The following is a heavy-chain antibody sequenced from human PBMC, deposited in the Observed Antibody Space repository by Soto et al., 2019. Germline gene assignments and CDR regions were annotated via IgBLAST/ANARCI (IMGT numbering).Heavy chain of an antibody. J-gene: IGHJ5*02. CDR3: AKDRRHYDSSGPGT. CDR1: GFTFSSYG. D-gene: IGHD3-22*01. Sequence: GGSLRLCCAASGFTFSSYGMHWVRQAPGKGLEWVAVISYDVSNKYYADSVKGRFTISRDNSKNTLYLQMNSLRAEDTAVYYCAKDRRHYDSSGPGTWGPGTCVTLSS. V-gene: IGHV3-30*18. CDR2: ISYDVSNK.